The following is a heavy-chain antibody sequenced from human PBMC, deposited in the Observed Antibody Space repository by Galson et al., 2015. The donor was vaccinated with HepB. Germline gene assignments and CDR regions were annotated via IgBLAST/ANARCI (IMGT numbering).Heavy chain of an antibody. CDR3: ARIRRDGYTIYYYGMDV. CDR2: IDWDDDK. CDR1: GFSLSTSGMC. J-gene: IGHJ6*02. D-gene: IGHD5-24*01. Sequence: PALVKPTQTLTLTCTFSGFSLSTSGMCVSWIRQPPGKALEWLALIDWDDDKYYSTSLKTRLTISKDTSKNQVVLTMTNMDPVDTATYYCARIRRDGYTIYYYGMDVWGQGTTVTVSS. V-gene: IGHV2-70*01.